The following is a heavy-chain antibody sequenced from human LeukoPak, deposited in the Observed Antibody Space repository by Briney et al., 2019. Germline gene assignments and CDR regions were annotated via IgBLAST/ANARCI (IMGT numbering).Heavy chain of an antibody. CDR3: ARGRHYYDSSDYYYEGDAFDI. Sequence: ASVKVSCTASGDTFTSYYMHWVRQAPGQGLECMGIINPSGTSTSYAQKFQGRVTMTRDMSTSTVYMELSSLRSEDTAVYYCARGRHYYDSSDYYYEGDAFDIWGQGTMVTVSS. J-gene: IGHJ3*02. CDR1: GDTFTSYY. D-gene: IGHD3-22*01. CDR2: INPSGTST. V-gene: IGHV1-46*01.